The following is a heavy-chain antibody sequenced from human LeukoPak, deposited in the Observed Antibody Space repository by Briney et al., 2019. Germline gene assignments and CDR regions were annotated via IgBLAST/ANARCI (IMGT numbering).Heavy chain of an antibody. CDR2: IYYSGST. V-gene: IGHV4-59*08. D-gene: IGHD6-19*01. Sequence: PETLSLTCTVSGGSISSYYWSWIRQPPGKGLEWIGYIYYSGSTNYNPSLKSRVTISVDTSKNQFSLKLSSVTAADTAVYYCASHYRGAVAGTGPNWFDPWGQGTLVTVSS. J-gene: IGHJ5*02. CDR1: GGSISSYY. CDR3: ASHYRGAVAGTGPNWFDP.